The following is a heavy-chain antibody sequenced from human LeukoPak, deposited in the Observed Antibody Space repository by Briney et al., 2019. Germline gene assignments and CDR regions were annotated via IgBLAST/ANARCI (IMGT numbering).Heavy chain of an antibody. J-gene: IGHJ4*02. CDR2: ISHSGTT. Sequence: RTSETLSLTCTVSGDSISSGSHWGWLRQSPGKGLEWIGCISHSGTTYYNPSFTSRVTISVDTSRKQFSLNLNSVTAADTAVYYCVREPLNYNPAGYWGQGTLVTVSS. V-gene: IGHV4-38-2*02. CDR3: VREPLNYNPAGY. D-gene: IGHD3-10*01. CDR1: GDSISSGSH.